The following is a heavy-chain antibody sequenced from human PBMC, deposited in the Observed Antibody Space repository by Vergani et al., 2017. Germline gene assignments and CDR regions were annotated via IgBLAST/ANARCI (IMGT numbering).Heavy chain of an antibody. Sequence: QGQLAQSGAEVKKPGSSVKVSCKASGGTFSSNSISWVRQAPGQGLQWMGWISPKTGDTDYLQRFQDRVTMTRDASTKTVYLKMTRLTSDDTAIYYCAQSWNFGRRNWFDSWGPGTLVTVSS. J-gene: IGHJ5*01. V-gene: IGHV1-2*02. CDR1: GGTFSSNS. D-gene: IGHD3-10*01. CDR2: ISPKTGDT. CDR3: AQSWNFGRRNWFDS.